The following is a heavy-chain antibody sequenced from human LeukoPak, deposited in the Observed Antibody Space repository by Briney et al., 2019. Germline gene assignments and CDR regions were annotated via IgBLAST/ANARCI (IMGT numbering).Heavy chain of an antibody. CDR3: AKDREWELLPTTIDY. CDR1: GYTFTSYY. CDR2: INPSGGST. J-gene: IGHJ4*02. D-gene: IGHD1-26*01. Sequence: ASVKVSCKASGYTFTSYYMHWVRQAPGQGLEWMGIINPSGGSTSYAQKFQGRVTMTRDTSTSTVYMELSSLRSEDTAVYYCAKDREWELLPTTIDYWGQGTLVTASS. V-gene: IGHV1-46*01.